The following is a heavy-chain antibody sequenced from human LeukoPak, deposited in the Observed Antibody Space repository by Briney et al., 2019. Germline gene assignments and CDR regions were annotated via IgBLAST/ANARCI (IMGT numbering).Heavy chain of an antibody. D-gene: IGHD1-26*01. CDR2: ISLTGRT. CDR1: GGSITSTNW. CDR3: TRESGPYCPFGY. J-gene: IGHJ4*02. Sequence: SGTLSLTSGVSGGSITSTNWWSWVRQPPGQGLEWTGEISLTGRTNYNPSLIGRVIMSLDESRNQLSLTLTSVTAADTAMYYCTRESGPYCPFGYWGQGTLVVVPS. V-gene: IGHV4-4*02.